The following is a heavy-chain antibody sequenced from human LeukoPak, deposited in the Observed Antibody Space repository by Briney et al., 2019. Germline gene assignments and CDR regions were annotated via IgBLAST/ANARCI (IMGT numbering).Heavy chain of an antibody. D-gene: IGHD2-15*01. CDR2: ISAYNGNT. CDR1: GYTFTGYG. J-gene: IGHJ6*04. V-gene: IGHV1-18*04. CDR3: ARDIVVVVAAPQVVDGMDV. Sequence: GASVKVSCKASGYTFTGYGISWVRQAPGQGLDWMGWISAYNGNTNYAQKLQGRVTMTTDTSTSTAYMELRSLRSDDTAVYYCARDIVVVVAAPQVVDGMDVWGKGTTVTVSS.